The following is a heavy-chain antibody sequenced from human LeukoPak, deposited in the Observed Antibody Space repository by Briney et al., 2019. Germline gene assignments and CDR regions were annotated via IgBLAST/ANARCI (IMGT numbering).Heavy chain of an antibody. CDR3: ARDIYYDFWSGYLGPSYYYYYGMDV. D-gene: IGHD3-3*01. CDR2: ISSSGSYI. Sequence: GGSLRLSCAASGFTFSSYSMNWVRQAPGKGLEWVSSISSSGSYIYYADSVKGRFTISRDNAKNSLYLQMNSLRAEDTAVYYCARDIYYDFWSGYLGPSYYYYYGMDVWGQGTTVTVSS. CDR1: GFTFSSYS. V-gene: IGHV3-21*01. J-gene: IGHJ6*02.